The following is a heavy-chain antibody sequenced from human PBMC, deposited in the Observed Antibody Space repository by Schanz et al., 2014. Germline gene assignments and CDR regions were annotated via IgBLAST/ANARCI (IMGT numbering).Heavy chain of an antibody. CDR2: INNAGSDT. Sequence: VQLVESGGGVVQPGRSLRLSCAASGFTFSSYAVHWVRQGPGSGLVWVSHINNAGSDTTYADSVKGRFTISRDNTRNTLYLQMNSLSAEDTAVYYCARGAGGLDTWGQGTPVTVSS. D-gene: IGHD3-16*01. V-gene: IGHV3-74*02. CDR1: GFTFSSYA. J-gene: IGHJ5*02. CDR3: ARGAGGLDT.